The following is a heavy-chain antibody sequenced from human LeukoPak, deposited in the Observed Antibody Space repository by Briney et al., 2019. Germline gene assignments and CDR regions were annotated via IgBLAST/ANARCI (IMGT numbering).Heavy chain of an antibody. CDR3: ARDSRGMVVVADDASDI. Sequence: KPSETLSLTCTVSGGSISSYYWSWIRQPAGKGLEWIGRIYTSGSTNYNPSLKSRVTMSVDTSKNQFSLKLSSVTAADTAVYYCARDSRGMVVVADDASDIWGQGTMVTVSS. CDR1: GGSISSYY. V-gene: IGHV4-4*07. CDR2: IYTSGST. D-gene: IGHD3-22*01. J-gene: IGHJ3*02.